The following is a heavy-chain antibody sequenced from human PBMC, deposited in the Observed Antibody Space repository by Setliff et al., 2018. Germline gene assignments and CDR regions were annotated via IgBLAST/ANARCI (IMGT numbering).Heavy chain of an antibody. CDR1: GGSFRGFY. D-gene: IGHD2-8*02. V-gene: IGHV4-34*01. J-gene: IGHJ4*02. CDR3: ARQIRPGIALTGGLDY. CDR2: INHSGSS. Sequence: SETQSLTCAVYGGSFRGFYWTWIRQPPGKGLEWIGEINHSGSSVYNPSLESRVSISVDTSKNQISLNLNSVTVADTAVYYCARQIRPGIALTGGLDYWGQGALVTVSS.